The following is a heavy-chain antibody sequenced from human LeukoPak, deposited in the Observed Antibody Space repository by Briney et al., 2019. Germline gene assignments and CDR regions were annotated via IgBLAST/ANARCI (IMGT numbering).Heavy chain of an antibody. D-gene: IGHD3-22*01. CDR3: ARGPYSYDSSGAFDI. V-gene: IGHV4-34*01. J-gene: IGHJ3*02. Sequence: SETLSLTCAVYGGSFSGYYWTWIRQPPGKGLEWIGRISSSGSTNYNPSLKSRVTISVDTSKNQFSLKLSSVTAADTAVYFCARGPYSYDSSGAFDIWGQGTMVTVSS. CDR2: ISSSGST. CDR1: GGSFSGYY.